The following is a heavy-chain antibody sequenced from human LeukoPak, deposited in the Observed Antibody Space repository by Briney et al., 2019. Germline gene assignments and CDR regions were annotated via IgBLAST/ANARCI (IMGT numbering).Heavy chain of an antibody. V-gene: IGHV3-23*01. Sequence: PGGSLRLSCAASGFTFSSYAMSWVRQAPGKGLEWVSAISGSGGSTYYADSVKGRFTISRDNSKNTLYLQMNSLRAEDTAVYYCAKDSGIYYYYYYMDVWGKGTTVTVSS. J-gene: IGHJ6*03. CDR3: AKDSGIYYYYYYMDV. CDR1: GFTFSSYA. CDR2: ISGSGGST.